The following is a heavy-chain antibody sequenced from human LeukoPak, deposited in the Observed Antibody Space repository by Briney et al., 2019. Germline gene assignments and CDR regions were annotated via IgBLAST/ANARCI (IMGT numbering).Heavy chain of an antibody. CDR3: AKDCGGDCYSVSGYFQH. J-gene: IGHJ1*01. CDR2: ISGSGGST. D-gene: IGHD2-21*02. CDR1: GFTFSSFA. V-gene: IGHV3-23*01. Sequence: PGGSLRLSCAASGFTFSSFAMSWVRQAPGKGLEWVSVISGSGGSTYYADSVKGRFTISRDNSKNTLYLQMNSLRAEDTAVYYCAKDCGGDCYSVSGYFQHWGQGTLVTVSS.